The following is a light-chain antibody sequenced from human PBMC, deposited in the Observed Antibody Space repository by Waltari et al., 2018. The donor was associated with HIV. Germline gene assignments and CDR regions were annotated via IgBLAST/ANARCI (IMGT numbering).Light chain of an antibody. V-gene: IGKV1-33*01. CDR3: QQYDNLLT. CDR2: DAS. CDR1: QGISSW. Sequence: DIQMTQSPSSLSASVGDRVTITCRASQGISSWLAWYQQKPGKAPKLLIYDASNLETGVPSRFSGSGSGTDFTFTISSLQPEDIATYYCQQYDNLLTFGGGTKVEIK. J-gene: IGKJ4*01.